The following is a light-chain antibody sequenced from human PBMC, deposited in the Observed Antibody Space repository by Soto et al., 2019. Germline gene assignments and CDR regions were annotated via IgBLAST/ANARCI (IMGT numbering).Light chain of an antibody. CDR1: QSVSSY. CDR2: DAS. V-gene: IGKV3-11*01. Sequence: EIVLTQSPATLSLSPGERATLSCRASQSVSSYLAWYQQKPGQAPRLLIYDASNRATGIPARFSGSGSGTDFTLTISSLQPEDVATYYCQEYNIAPSWTFGQGTKVDIK. CDR3: QEYNIAPSWT. J-gene: IGKJ1*01.